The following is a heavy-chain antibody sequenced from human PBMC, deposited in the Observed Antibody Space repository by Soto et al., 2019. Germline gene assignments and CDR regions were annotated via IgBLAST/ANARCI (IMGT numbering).Heavy chain of an antibody. CDR2: IYYSGST. Sequence: SETLCLNCTVSGGSICSSCYYRRSNRQPPGKGLEWIGSIYYSGSTYYNPSLKSRVTISVDTSKNQFSLKLSSVTAADTAVYYCARRLYYDSSGFEGGGMDVWGQGTTVS. CDR3: ARRLYYDSSGFEGGGMDV. D-gene: IGHD3-22*01. V-gene: IGHV4-39*01. CDR1: GGSICSSCYY. J-gene: IGHJ6*02.